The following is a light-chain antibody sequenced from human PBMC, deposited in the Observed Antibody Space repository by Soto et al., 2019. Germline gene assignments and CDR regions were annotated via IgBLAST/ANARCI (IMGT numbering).Light chain of an antibody. Sequence: SVLTQPPSVSEAPGQRVTISCTGTSSDIGAGYDVHWYQQLPGAAPKLLIYSNAIRPSGVPGRFSASKSGTSASLAITGLRAEDEADHYCQSYDSSLTTYVFGTGTKVTVL. CDR1: SSDIGAGYD. CDR3: QSYDSSLTTYV. CDR2: SNA. J-gene: IGLJ1*01. V-gene: IGLV1-40*01.